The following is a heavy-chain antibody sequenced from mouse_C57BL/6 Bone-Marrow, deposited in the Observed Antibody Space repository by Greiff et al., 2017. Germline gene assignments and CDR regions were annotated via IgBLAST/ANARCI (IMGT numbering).Heavy chain of an antibody. CDR2: ISSGGSYT. D-gene: IGHD6-1*01. Sequence: EVMLVESGGDLVKPGGSLKLSCAASGFTFSSYGMSWVRQTPDKRLEWVATISSGGSYTYYPDSVKGRFTISRDNAKNTLYLQMSSLKSEDTAMYYCARRGGASYWYFDVWGTGTTVTVSS. V-gene: IGHV5-6*02. CDR3: ARRGGASYWYFDV. CDR1: GFTFSSYG. J-gene: IGHJ1*03.